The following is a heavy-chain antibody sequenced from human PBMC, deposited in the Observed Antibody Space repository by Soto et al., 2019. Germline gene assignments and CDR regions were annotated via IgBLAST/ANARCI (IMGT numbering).Heavy chain of an antibody. CDR3: AKDQLRGVRGVITYYYGMDV. V-gene: IGHV3-30*18. CDR1: GFAFSSYG. J-gene: IGHJ6*02. D-gene: IGHD3-10*01. Sequence: GSLRLSCAASGFAFSSYGMHWVRQAPGKGLEWVAVISYDGSNKYYADSVKGRFTISRDNSKNTLYLQMNSLRAEDTAVYYCAKDQLRGVRGVITYYYGMDVWGQGTTVTVSS. CDR2: ISYDGSNK.